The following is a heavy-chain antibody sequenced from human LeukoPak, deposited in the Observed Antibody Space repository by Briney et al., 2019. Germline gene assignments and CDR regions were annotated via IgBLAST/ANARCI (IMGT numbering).Heavy chain of an antibody. CDR3: AKVPVGYCGGGSWYHWFLP. V-gene: IGHV3-30*02. CDR1: EFTFSTYG. J-gene: IGHJ5*02. D-gene: IGHD2-15*01. CDR2: IRYDGSNK. Sequence: GGCLRLSCAACEFTFSTYGMHWVRQAPGKGLEWVAFIRYDGSNKDYVDSVKGRFTISRDNSKNTLYLQMNSLRAEDTAVYYCAKVPVGYCGGGSWYHWFLPWGQGTLVTVSS.